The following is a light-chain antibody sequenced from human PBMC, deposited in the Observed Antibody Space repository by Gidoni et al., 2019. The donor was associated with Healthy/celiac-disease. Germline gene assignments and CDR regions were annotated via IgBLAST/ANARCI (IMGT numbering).Light chain of an antibody. V-gene: IGKV3-11*01. Sequence: EIVLTQSPATLSLSPGERATLSCRASQSVSSYLAWYQQKPGQAPRLLLYDASNRATGIPARFSGSGSGTDFTLTISSLEPEDFAVYYCQQRSNWPTFGQGTQLEIK. J-gene: IGKJ2*01. CDR3: QQRSNWPT. CDR2: DAS. CDR1: QSVSSY.